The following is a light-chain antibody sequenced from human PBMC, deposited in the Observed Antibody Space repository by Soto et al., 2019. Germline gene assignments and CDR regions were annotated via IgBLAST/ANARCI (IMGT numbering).Light chain of an antibody. CDR3: NSYTSSSTWV. CDR2: EVS. V-gene: IGLV2-14*01. CDR1: SSDVGAYDY. J-gene: IGLJ3*02. Sequence: QSALTQPASVSGSPGQSITISCTGTSSDVGAYDYVSWYQQDPGKAPKLMIYEVSNRPSGVSNRFSGSKSGNTASLTISGLQAEDEADYYCNSYTSSSTWVFGGGTKLTVL.